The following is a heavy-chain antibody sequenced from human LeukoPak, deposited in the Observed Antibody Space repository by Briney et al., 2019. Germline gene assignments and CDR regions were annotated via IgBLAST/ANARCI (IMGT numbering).Heavy chain of an antibody. Sequence: GGSLRLSCTASGFVFSEYWLGWVRQAPGKGLEWVANVKQDETEKYYGDSARGRFTISRDNSKNSLYLQMNSLRAGDTAVYYCARLNWGVSTAGSDYWGHGTLVTVSS. CDR3: ARLNWGVSTAGSDY. J-gene: IGHJ4*01. CDR2: VKQDETEK. V-gene: IGHV3-7*01. D-gene: IGHD5/OR15-5a*01. CDR1: GFVFSEYW.